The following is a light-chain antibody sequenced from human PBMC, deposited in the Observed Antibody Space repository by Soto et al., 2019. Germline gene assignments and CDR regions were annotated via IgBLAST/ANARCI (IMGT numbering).Light chain of an antibody. CDR1: QGVSRK. CDR3: QQYSSLPHT. V-gene: IGKV3-15*01. CDR2: GAS. Sequence: DIVMTQSPATLSVAPGERVTFSCRASQGVSRKLAWYQHKPGQAPRLLISGASTGATGIPARFSGSGSGTEFTLTISSLQSEDFVVYYCQQYSSLPHTFGQGTKLEVK. J-gene: IGKJ2*01.